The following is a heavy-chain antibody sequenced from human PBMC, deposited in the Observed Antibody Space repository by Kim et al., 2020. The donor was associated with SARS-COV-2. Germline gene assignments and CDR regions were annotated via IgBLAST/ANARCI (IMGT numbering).Heavy chain of an antibody. CDR1: GGSFSGYY. CDR3: ARGGAAAGNTINSSGWYAPDY. J-gene: IGHJ4*02. V-gene: IGHV4-34*01. Sequence: SETLSLTCAVYGGSFSGYYWSWIRQPPGKGLEWIGEINHSGSTNYNPSLKSRVTISVDTSKNQFSLKLSSVTAADTAVYYCARGGAAAGNTINSSGWYAPDYWGQGTLVTVSS. D-gene: IGHD6-19*01. CDR2: INHSGST.